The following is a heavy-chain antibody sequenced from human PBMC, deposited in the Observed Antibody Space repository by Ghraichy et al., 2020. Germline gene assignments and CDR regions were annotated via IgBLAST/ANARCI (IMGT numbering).Heavy chain of an antibody. CDR3: AKGGTFGVILSHFDY. V-gene: IGHV3-23*01. Sequence: GGSLRLSCAASGFTFSSYGMSWVRQAPGKGLEWVSAISGSDGSTSYADSVKGRFTISRDNSKNTLYLQMNSLRAEDTAVYYCAKGGTFGVILSHFDYWGQGTLVTVSS. CDR1: GFTFSSYG. J-gene: IGHJ4*02. CDR2: ISGSDGST. D-gene: IGHD3-3*01.